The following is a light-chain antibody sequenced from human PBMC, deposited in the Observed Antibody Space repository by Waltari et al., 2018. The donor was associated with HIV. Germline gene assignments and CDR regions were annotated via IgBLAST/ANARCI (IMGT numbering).Light chain of an antibody. Sequence: QSALTQPASVSGSPGQSITLSCTGTSRDAGGYDNVSWYQQHPGKAPKLMIYEVSSRPSVVSHRFSGSKSGNTASLTISGLQAEDEADYYCSSYTSRNTHVFGTGTKVTVL. CDR1: SRDAGGYDN. CDR3: SSYTSRNTHV. V-gene: IGLV2-14*01. J-gene: IGLJ1*01. CDR2: EVS.